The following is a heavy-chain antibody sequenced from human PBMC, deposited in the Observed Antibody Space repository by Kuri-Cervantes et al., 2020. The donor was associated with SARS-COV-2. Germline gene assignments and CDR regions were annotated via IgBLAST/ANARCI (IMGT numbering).Heavy chain of an antibody. CDR2: ISAYNGNT. CDR3: ARQAGEFLWGWFDP. CDR1: GYTFTSYG. V-gene: IGHV1-18*01. Sequence: ASVKVSCKASGYTFTSYGISWVRQAPGQGLEWMGWISAYNGNTNYAQKLQGRVTMTTDTSTSTAYMELRSLRSEDTAVYYCARQAGEFLWGWFDPWGQGTLVTVSS. D-gene: IGHD3-10*01. J-gene: IGHJ5*02.